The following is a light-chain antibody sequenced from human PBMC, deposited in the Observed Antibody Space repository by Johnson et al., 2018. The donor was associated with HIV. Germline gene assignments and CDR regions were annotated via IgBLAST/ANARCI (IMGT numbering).Light chain of an antibody. CDR2: ENN. Sequence: QSVLTQPPSVSAAPGQKVTISCSGSSSNIGNNYVSWYQQLPGTAPKLLIYENNKRPSGIPDRFSGSKSGTSAPLSITGLQTGDEADYYCGTWDSGLRAGVFGTGTKVTVL. V-gene: IGLV1-51*02. CDR1: SSNIGNNY. J-gene: IGLJ1*01. CDR3: GTWDSGLRAGV.